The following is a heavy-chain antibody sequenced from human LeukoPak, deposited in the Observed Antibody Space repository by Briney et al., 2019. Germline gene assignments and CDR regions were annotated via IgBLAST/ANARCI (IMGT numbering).Heavy chain of an antibody. D-gene: IGHD5-12*01. CDR2: STSSYT. CDR3: ARGIYCFDS. V-gene: IGHV3-11*03. Sequence: GGSLRLSCAASGFTFSDSYMSWIRQAPGKGLEWVSYSTSSYTNYAESVKGRFTISRDNAKNSLYLQMNSLRAEDTAVYYCARGIYCFDSWGQGTLVTVSS. J-gene: IGHJ4*02. CDR1: GFTFSDSY.